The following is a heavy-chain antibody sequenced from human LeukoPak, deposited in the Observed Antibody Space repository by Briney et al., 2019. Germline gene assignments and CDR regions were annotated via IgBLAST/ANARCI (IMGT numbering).Heavy chain of an antibody. V-gene: IGHV1-2*02. D-gene: IGHD6-13*01. CDR3: ARGVLGISSSWYDY. Sequence: GASVKVSCKASGYTFTGYYMHWVRQAPGQGLVWMGWINPNSGGTNYAQKFQGRVTMTRDTSISTAYMELSRLRSDDTAVYYCARGVLGISSSWYDYWGQGTLVTVSS. J-gene: IGHJ4*02. CDR1: GYTFTGYY. CDR2: INPNSGGT.